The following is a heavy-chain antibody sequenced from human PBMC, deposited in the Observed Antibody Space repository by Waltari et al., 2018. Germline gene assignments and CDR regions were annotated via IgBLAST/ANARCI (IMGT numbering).Heavy chain of an antibody. Sequence: QVQLQQWGAGLLKPSETLSLTCAVYGGSFSGYYWSWIRQPPGKGLEWIGEINPSGSTNYNPSLKSRVTISRDNAKNSLFLQMNSLRIEDTAVYYCARWMDTSGWYLDYWGQGNVVTVSS. V-gene: IGHV4-34*01. CDR2: INPSGST. CDR3: ARWMDTSGWYLDY. CDR1: GGSFSGYY. J-gene: IGHJ4*02. D-gene: IGHD6-19*01.